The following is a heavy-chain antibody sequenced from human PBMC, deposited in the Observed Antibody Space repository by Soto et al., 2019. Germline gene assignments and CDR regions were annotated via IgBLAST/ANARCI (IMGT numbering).Heavy chain of an antibody. J-gene: IGHJ4*02. CDR3: ARSKMATTQYYFDY. D-gene: IGHD5-12*01. CDR1: GFTFSSYA. V-gene: IGHV3-30-3*01. CDR2: ISYDGSNK. Sequence: PGGSLRLSCADSGFTFSSYAMHWVRQAPGKGLEWVAVISYDGSNKYYADSVKGRFTISRDNSKNTLYLQMNSLRAEDTAVYYCARSKMATTQYYFDYWGQGTLVTVSS.